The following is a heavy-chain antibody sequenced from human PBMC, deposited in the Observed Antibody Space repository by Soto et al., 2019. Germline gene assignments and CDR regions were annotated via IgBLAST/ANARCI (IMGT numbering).Heavy chain of an antibody. CDR3: ARQTSWFGELSLDY. Sequence: GESLNISCQTSGYKYTSYWITWVRQMPGKGLEWVAIINPADSDMRYSPSFQGHVTVSADRSKSTVYLNWSSLKASDTATYFCARQTSWFGELSLDYWGQGTQVTVSS. CDR2: INPADSDM. CDR1: GYKYTSYW. V-gene: IGHV5-51*01. D-gene: IGHD3-10*01. J-gene: IGHJ4*02.